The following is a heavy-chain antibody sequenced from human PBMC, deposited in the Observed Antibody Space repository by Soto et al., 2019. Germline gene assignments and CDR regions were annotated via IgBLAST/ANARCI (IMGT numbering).Heavy chain of an antibody. CDR3: ARHGGPYSNCHLDY. Sequence: PSETLSLTCAVSGGSISSGGYSWSWIRQPPGKGLEWIGYIYHSGSTNYNPSLKSRVTISVDTSKNQFSLELTSVTAADTALYYCARHGGPYSNCHLDYWGQGTLVTVSS. D-gene: IGHD4-4*01. CDR2: IYHSGST. J-gene: IGHJ4*02. CDR1: GGSISSGGYS. V-gene: IGHV4-30-2*01.